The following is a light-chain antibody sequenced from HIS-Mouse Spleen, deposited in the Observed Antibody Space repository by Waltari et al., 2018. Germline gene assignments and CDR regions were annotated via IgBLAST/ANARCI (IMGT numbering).Light chain of an antibody. J-gene: IGLJ2*01. V-gene: IGLV4-69*01. CDR3: QTWGTCILVV. Sequence: QLVLTQSPSASASLGASVKLTCTLSSGHSSYAIAWHQQQPEKGPRYLMKLNSDGSHSKGDGIPDRFSGSSSGAERYLTISSLQSEDEADYYCQTWGTCILVVFGGGTKLTVL. CDR1: SGHSSYA. CDR2: LNSDGSH.